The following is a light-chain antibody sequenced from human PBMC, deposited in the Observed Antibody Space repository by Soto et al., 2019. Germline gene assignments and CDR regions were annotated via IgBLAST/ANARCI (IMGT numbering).Light chain of an antibody. CDR2: GAS. Sequence: EIVLTQSPGTLSLSPVERATLSCMASQSLSGRYLAWYQQKPGQAPRLLIYGASSRATGIPDRFSGSGSGTDFTLTISRLEPEDFAVYYCQQYGSSQWTFGQGTKVDIK. J-gene: IGKJ1*01. CDR1: QSLSGRY. V-gene: IGKV3-20*01. CDR3: QQYGSSQWT.